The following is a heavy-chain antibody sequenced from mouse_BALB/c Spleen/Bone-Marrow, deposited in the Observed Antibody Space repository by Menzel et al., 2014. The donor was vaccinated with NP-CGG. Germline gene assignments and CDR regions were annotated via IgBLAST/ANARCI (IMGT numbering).Heavy chain of an antibody. D-gene: IGHD1-1*01. CDR1: GFNIKDNY. CDR3: ARYYYGSSLFAY. V-gene: IGHV14-3*02. J-gene: IGHJ3*01. Sequence: EVQLQQSGAELVKTGASVKLSCTASGFNIKDNYMYWVKQRTEQGLVRIGRIVPPIGNTKNDPKFQDKATITADTSSNTAYLQLSSLTSEDAAVYYCARYYYGSSLFAYWGQGTLVTGSA. CDR2: IVPPIGNT.